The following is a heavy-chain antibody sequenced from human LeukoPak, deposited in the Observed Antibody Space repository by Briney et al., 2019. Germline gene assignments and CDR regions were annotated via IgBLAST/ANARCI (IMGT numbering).Heavy chain of an antibody. J-gene: IGHJ5*02. CDR2: ISISGTTT. Sequence: PGGSLRLSCAASGFTFSSYWMSWVRQAPGKGLEWVSSISISGTTTYYTDSVKGRFTISRDNSKNTLFLQMTSLRAEDAAVYYCAKDSEGYWFDPWGQGTLVTVSS. CDR1: GFTFSSYW. CDR3: AKDSEGYWFDP. V-gene: IGHV3-23*01.